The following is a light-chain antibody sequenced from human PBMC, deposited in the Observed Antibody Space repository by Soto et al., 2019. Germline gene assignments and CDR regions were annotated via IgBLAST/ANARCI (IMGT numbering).Light chain of an antibody. CDR3: SSYTSSSTWV. Sequence: QSALTQPASVSGSPGQSITISCTRTSSDVGGYNYVSWYQQHPGKAPKLMIYEVSNRPSGVSNRFSGSKSGNTASLTISGLQAEDEADYYCSSYTSSSTWVFGGGTKVTVL. V-gene: IGLV2-14*01. CDR2: EVS. CDR1: SSDVGGYNY. J-gene: IGLJ3*02.